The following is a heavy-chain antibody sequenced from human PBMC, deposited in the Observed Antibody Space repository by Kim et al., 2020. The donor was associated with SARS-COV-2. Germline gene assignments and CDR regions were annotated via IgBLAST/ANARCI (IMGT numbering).Heavy chain of an antibody. Sequence: SKTLSLTCAVYGGSFSGYYWSWIRQPPGKVLEWIGEINHSGSTNYNPSLKSRVTISVDTSKNQFSLKLSSVTAADTAVYYCARGHAVVVPAARLYYFDYWGQGTLVTVSS. V-gene: IGHV4-34*01. CDR3: ARGHAVVVPAARLYYFDY. CDR1: GGSFSGYY. D-gene: IGHD2-2*01. J-gene: IGHJ4*02. CDR2: INHSGST.